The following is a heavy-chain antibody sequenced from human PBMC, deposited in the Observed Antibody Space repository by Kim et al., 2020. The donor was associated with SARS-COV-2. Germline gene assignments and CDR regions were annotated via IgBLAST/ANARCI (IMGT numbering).Heavy chain of an antibody. Sequence: ASVKVSCKASGYTFTSYGISWVRQAPGQGLEWMGWISAYNGNTNYAQKLQGRVTMTTDTSTSTAYMELRSLRSDDTAVYYCARVRAEEEILEWLLYNPDYYYDYGMDVWGQGTTVTVSS. J-gene: IGHJ6*02. V-gene: IGHV1-18*01. CDR3: ARVRAEEEILEWLLYNPDYYYDYGMDV. D-gene: IGHD3-3*01. CDR1: GYTFTSYG. CDR2: ISAYNGNT.